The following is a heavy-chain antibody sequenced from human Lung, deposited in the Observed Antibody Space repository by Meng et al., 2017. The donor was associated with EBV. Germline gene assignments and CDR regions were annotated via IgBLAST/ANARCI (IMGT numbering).Heavy chain of an antibody. V-gene: IGHV4-34*01. Sequence: QGPLQQWGAGLLKPSETLSLTCAVYGGSFSGYYWSWIRQPPGKGLEWIGEINHSGSTNYNPSLKSRVTISVDTSKNQFSLKLSSVTAADTAVYYCAGRPRTTVTRFDYWGQGTLVTVSS. D-gene: IGHD4-11*01. J-gene: IGHJ4*02. CDR2: INHSGST. CDR1: GGSFSGYY. CDR3: AGRPRTTVTRFDY.